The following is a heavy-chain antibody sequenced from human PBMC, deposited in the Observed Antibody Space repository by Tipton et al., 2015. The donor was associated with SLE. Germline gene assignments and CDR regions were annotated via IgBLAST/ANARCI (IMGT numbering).Heavy chain of an antibody. CDR2: ISYDGSNK. J-gene: IGHJ6*03. V-gene: IGHV3-30*03. Sequence: SLRLSCAASGFTFSSYGMHWVRQAPGKGLEWVAVISYDGSNKYYADSVKGRFTISRDNSKNTLYLQMNSLRAEDTAVYYCARDCGGDCYYMDVWGKGTTVTVSS. D-gene: IGHD2-21*01. CDR3: ARDCGGDCYYMDV. CDR1: GFTFSSYG.